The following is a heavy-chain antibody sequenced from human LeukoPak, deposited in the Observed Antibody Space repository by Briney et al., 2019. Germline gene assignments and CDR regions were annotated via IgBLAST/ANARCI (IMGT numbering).Heavy chain of an antibody. CDR2: IYSGGST. V-gene: IGHV3-66*01. J-gene: IGHJ6*02. CDR1: GFTVSSNY. CDR3: ARDSKYYYDSSGYYYYYYGMDV. Sequence: TGGSLRLSCAASGFTVSSNYMSWVRQAPGKGLEWVSVIYSGGSTYYADSVKGRFTISRDNSKNTLYLQMNSLRAEDTAVYYCARDSKYYYDSSGYYYYYYGMDVWGQGTTVTVSS. D-gene: IGHD3-22*01.